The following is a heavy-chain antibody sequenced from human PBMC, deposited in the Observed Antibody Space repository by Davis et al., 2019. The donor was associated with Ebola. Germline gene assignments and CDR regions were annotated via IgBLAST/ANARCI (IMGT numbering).Heavy chain of an antibody. D-gene: IGHD3-9*01. V-gene: IGHV3-66*01. CDR2: IYSGGST. CDR3: ARVNAATGYSRFDT. Sequence: GESLKISCTDSVITFSSYAMTWVRQAPGKGLEWVSVIYSGGSTYYADSVKGRFTISRDNSKNTLYLQMNSLRVEDTALYHCARVNAATGYSRFDTWGQGTLVTVSS. CDR1: VITFSSYA. J-gene: IGHJ5*01.